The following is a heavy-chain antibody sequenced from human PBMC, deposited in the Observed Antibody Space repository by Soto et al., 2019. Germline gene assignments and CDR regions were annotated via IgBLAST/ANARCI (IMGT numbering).Heavy chain of an antibody. CDR1: GFTFSSYS. D-gene: IGHD6-13*01. Sequence: EVQLVESGGGLVQPGGSLGLSCAASGFTFSSYSMNWVRQAPGKGLEWVSYISSSSSTIYYADSVKGRFTISRDNAKNTLQLPLNSRRAEDTAVYYCASASSSWNGACRFDYWGQGTLVTVSS. CDR3: ASASSSWNGACRFDY. V-gene: IGHV3-48*01. J-gene: IGHJ4*02. CDR2: ISSSSSTI.